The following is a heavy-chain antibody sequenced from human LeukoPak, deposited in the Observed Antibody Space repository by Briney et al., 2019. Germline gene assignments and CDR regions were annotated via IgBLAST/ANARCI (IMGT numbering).Heavy chain of an antibody. Sequence: ASVTVSCKASGYTFTSYDINWVRQATGQGLEWMGWMNPNSGNTGYAQKFQGRVTMTRNTSISTAYMELSSLRSEDTAVYYCARTASSGPYSGYWGQRTLVTVSS. CDR2: MNPNSGNT. V-gene: IGHV1-8*01. CDR1: GYTFTSYD. J-gene: IGHJ4*02. CDR3: ARTASSGPYSGY. D-gene: IGHD3-22*01.